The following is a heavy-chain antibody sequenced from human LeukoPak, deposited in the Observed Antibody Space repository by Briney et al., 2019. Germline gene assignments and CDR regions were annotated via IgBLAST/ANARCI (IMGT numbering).Heavy chain of an antibody. CDR2: INPSGGST. CDR3: ARADSSGWYVGYFDY. V-gene: IGHV1-46*01. J-gene: IGHJ4*02. CDR1: GYTFTSYY. Sequence: ASVKVSCKASGYTFTSYYMHWVRQAPGQGLEWMGIINPSGGSTSYAQKFQGRVTMTRDTSTSTVYMELSSLRSEDTAVYCCARADSSGWYVGYFDYWGQGTLVTVSS. D-gene: IGHD6-19*01.